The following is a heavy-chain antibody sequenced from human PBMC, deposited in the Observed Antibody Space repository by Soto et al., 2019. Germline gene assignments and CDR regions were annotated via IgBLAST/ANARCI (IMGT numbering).Heavy chain of an antibody. J-gene: IGHJ6*02. V-gene: IGHV4-38-2*02. Sequence: SETLSLTCAVSGYSISSGYYWGWIRQPPGKGLEWIGSIYHSGSTYYNPSLKSRVTISVDTSKNQFSLKLSSVTAADTALYYCARDVLGRGGSMDVWGQGTTVTVSS. CDR3: ARDVLGRGGSMDV. CDR1: GYSISSGYY. CDR2: IYHSGST. D-gene: IGHD3-16*01.